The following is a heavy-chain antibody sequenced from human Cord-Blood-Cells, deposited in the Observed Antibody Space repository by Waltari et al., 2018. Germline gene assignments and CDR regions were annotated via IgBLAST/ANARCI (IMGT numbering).Heavy chain of an antibody. CDR1: GYTFTGYS. V-gene: IGHV1-2*02. CDR2: INPNSGGT. D-gene: IGHD3-10*01. CDR3: AREVTITMVRGVNPFDY. Sequence: QVQLVQSGAEVKKPGASVKVSCKASGYTFTGYSMHWVRQAPGQGLEWMGWINPNSGGTNYAQKFQGRVTMTRDTSISTAYMELSRLRSDDTAVYYCAREVTITMVRGVNPFDYWGQGTLVTVSS. J-gene: IGHJ4*02.